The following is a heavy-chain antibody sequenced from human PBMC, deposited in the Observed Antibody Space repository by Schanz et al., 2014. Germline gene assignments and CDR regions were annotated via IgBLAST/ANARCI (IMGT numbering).Heavy chain of an antibody. D-gene: IGHD5-12*01. V-gene: IGHV3-33*01. CDR2: IWHDGSGK. CDR3: AGAVATIRADSFDI. CDR1: GFTFNNYG. Sequence: QVQVVESGGGVVQPGRSLRLSCVASGFTFNNYGMHWVRQAPGKGLGWVAVIWHDGSGKYYADSVKGRFTISRDNSKNTLYLQMNSLRAEDTAVYYCAGAVATIRADSFDIWGQGTMAAGSS. J-gene: IGHJ3*02.